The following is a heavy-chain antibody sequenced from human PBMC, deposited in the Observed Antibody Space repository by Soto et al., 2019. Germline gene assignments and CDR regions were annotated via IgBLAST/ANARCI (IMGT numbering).Heavy chain of an antibody. D-gene: IGHD1-26*01. Sequence: QVQLVESGGGVVQPGRSLRLSCAASGFTFSSYGMHWVRQAPGKGLEGVAVISYDGSNKYYADSVKGRFSISRDNSKNTLYLQMDSLRAGDTAVYYCAKDLVGVGELPGAGYFDLWGRDTLVTVSS. CDR2: ISYDGSNK. J-gene: IGHJ2*01. V-gene: IGHV3-30*18. CDR3: AKDLVGVGELPGAGYFDL. CDR1: GFTFSSYG.